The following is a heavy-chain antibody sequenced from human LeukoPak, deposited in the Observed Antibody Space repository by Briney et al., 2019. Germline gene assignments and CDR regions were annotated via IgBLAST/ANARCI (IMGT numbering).Heavy chain of an antibody. D-gene: IGHD6-19*01. V-gene: IGHV3-74*01. CDR3: ARDPVRSGWQIYYYYYGMDV. CDR2: INSDGSST. CDR1: GFTFSSYW. Sequence: GGSLRLSCAASGFTFSSYWMHWVRQAPGKGLVWVSRINSDGSSTSYADSVKGRFTISRDNAKNTLYLQMNSLRAEDTAVYYCARDPVRSGWQIYYYYYGMDVWGQGTTVTVSS. J-gene: IGHJ6*02.